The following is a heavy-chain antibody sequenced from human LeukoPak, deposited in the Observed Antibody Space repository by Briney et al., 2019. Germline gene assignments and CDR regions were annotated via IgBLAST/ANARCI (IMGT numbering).Heavy chain of an antibody. J-gene: IGHJ4*02. CDR3: ARLTRGSIAVFGRTRPTSIDY. V-gene: IGHV4-39*01. D-gene: IGHD6-6*01. CDR2: IYYSGST. Sequence: SKTLSLTCTVSGASISSSTYYWGWSRQPPGKGLEWIGSIYYSGSTYYNPSLKSRLTISIDTSRNQFSLKMSSVTAADTAVYYCARLTRGSIAVFGRTRPTSIDYWGQGTLVTVSS. CDR1: GASISSSTYY.